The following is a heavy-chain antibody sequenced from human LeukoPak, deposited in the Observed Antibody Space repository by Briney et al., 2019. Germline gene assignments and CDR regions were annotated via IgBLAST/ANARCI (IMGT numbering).Heavy chain of an antibody. CDR3: AKTYYSSSGSWD. CDR2: INHSGST. CDR1: GGSFSGYY. J-gene: IGHJ1*01. D-gene: IGHD3-10*01. V-gene: IGHV4-34*01. Sequence: SETLSLTCAVYGGSFSGYYWSWIRQPPGKGLEWIGEINHSGSTNYNPSLKSRVTISVDTSKNQFSLKLNSVTAADTAVYYCAKTYYSSSGSWDWGQGTLVTVSS.